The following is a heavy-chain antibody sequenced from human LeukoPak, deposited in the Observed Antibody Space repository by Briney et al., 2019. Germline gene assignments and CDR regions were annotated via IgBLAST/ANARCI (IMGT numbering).Heavy chain of an antibody. Sequence: GRSLRLSRAASGFTFSRYAMHWVRQAPGKGLEWVAVISYDGSNEYYADSVKGRFTISRDSFMNTVFLQMDSLRTEDTAVYYCAGAPQWVPQVYWGQGALVTVSS. CDR1: GFTFSRYA. J-gene: IGHJ4*02. V-gene: IGHV3-30*14. CDR2: ISYDGSNE. D-gene: IGHD6-19*01. CDR3: AGAPQWVPQVY.